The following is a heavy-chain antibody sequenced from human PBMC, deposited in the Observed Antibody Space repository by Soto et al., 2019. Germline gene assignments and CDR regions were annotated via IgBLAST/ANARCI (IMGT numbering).Heavy chain of an antibody. CDR3: ARASSPSYYYGMDV. V-gene: IGHV4-30-4*01. Sequence: SLTCTVSNDSIRSGTYYWSWIRQPPGKGLEWIGYIYYSGSTYYNPSLKSRVTISVDTSKNQFSLKLSSVTAADTAVYYCARASSPSYYYGMDVWGQGTTVTVSS. D-gene: IGHD1-26*01. CDR1: NDSIRSGTYY. J-gene: IGHJ6*02. CDR2: IYYSGST.